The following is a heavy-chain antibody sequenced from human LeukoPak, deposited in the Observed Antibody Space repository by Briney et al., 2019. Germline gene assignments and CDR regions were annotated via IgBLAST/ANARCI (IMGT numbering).Heavy chain of an antibody. Sequence: ASVKVSCKASGYTFTGQYIHWVRQAPGQGPEWMGWINPNSGGTNYAQKFQGRVTMTRDTSISTAYMEVSSLRSDDTAVYYCARGHPEGVGAFDIWGQGTMVTVSS. V-gene: IGHV1-2*02. CDR3: ARGHPEGVGAFDI. J-gene: IGHJ3*02. CDR2: INPNSGGT. CDR1: GYTFTGQY. D-gene: IGHD3-10*01.